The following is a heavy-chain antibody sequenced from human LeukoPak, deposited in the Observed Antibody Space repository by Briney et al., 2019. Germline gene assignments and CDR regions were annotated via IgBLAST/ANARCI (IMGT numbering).Heavy chain of an antibody. CDR1: GFTFSRYA. D-gene: IGHD3-9*01. J-gene: IGHJ3*02. CDR2: ISSSGGST. CDR3: VKSAGFYWLSPRDAFDI. V-gene: IGHV3-64D*06. Sequence: GGSLRLFCTASGFTFSRYAMHWVRQAPGKGLEYVSAISSSGGSTYYADSVKGRLTISRVNSNDTLYLQMSSLRAEDTTVYYCVKSAGFYWLSPRDAFDIWGQGTMVTVSS.